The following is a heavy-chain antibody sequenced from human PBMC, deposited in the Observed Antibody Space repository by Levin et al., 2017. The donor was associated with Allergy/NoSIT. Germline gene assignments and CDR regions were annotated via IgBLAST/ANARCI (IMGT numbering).Heavy chain of an antibody. D-gene: IGHD5-12*01. V-gene: IGHV4-39*01. J-gene: IGHJ4*02. Sequence: PSETLSLTCTVSGGSISSSSYYWGWIRQPPGKGLEWIGSIYYSGSTYYNPSLKSRVTISVDTSKNQFSLKLSSVTAADTAVYYCARRSTNRGYSGYPSGGTSYYFDYWGQGTLVTVSS. CDR1: GGSISSSSYY. CDR3: ARRSTNRGYSGYPSGGTSYYFDY. CDR2: IYYSGST.